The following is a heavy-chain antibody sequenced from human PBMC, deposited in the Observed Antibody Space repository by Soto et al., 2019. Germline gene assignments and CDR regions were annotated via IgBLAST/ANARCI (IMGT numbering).Heavy chain of an antibody. CDR3: ARDVRRIAAAGTGY. CDR2: ISAYNGNT. CDR1: GYTFTSYG. Sequence: ASVKFSCKASGYTFTSYGISWMRQAPGQGLEWMGWISAYNGNTNYAQKLQGRVTMTTDTSTSTAYMELRSLRSDDTAVYYCARDVRRIAAAGTGYWGQGTLVTVSS. J-gene: IGHJ4*02. V-gene: IGHV1-18*01. D-gene: IGHD6-13*01.